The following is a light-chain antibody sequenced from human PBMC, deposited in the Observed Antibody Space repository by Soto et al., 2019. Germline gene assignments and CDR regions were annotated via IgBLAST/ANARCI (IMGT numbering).Light chain of an antibody. V-gene: IGLV1-44*01. CDR2: SND. J-gene: IGLJ3*02. CDR3: AAWDDSLNGWV. CDR1: SSNIGRNA. Sequence: QSVLTQPPSASGTPGQRVTISCSGSSSNIGRNAVNWYQQLPGTAPKLLIYSNDQRPSGVPDRFSGSESGTSASLAISGLQSEDEADYYCAAWDDSLNGWVFGGGTQLTVL.